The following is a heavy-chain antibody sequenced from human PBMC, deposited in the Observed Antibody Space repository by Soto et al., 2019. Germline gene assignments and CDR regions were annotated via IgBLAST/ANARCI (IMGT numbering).Heavy chain of an antibody. CDR2: ISSSSSYI. J-gene: IGHJ4*02. Sequence: PWGSLRLSFAACGFTFSSYSMNWVRQAPGKGLEWVSSISSSSSYIYYADSVKGRFTISRDNAKNSLYLQMNSLRAEDTAVYYCARDHSYCSSTSCYHKNFDYWGQGTLVTVSS. CDR3: ARDHSYCSSTSCYHKNFDY. D-gene: IGHD2-2*01. V-gene: IGHV3-21*01. CDR1: GFTFSSYS.